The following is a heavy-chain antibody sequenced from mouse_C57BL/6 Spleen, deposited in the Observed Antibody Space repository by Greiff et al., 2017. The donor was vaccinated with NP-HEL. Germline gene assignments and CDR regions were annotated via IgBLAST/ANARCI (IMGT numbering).Heavy chain of an antibody. Sequence: QVQLQQPGAELVRPGTSVKLSCKASGYTFTSYWMHWVKQRPGQGLEWIGVIDPSDSYTNYNQKFKGKATLTVDTSSSTAYMQLSSLTSEDSAVYYCARYKPKSMDYWGQGTSVTVSS. CDR3: ARYKPKSMDY. J-gene: IGHJ4*01. CDR1: GYTFTSYW. D-gene: IGHD1-3*01. CDR2: IDPSDSYT. V-gene: IGHV1-59*01.